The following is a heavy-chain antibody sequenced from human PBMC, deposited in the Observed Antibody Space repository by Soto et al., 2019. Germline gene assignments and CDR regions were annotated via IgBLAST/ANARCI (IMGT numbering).Heavy chain of an antibody. V-gene: IGHV1-69*08. CDR1: GGTFSSYT. J-gene: IGHJ4*02. Sequence: QVQLVQSGAEVKKPASSVKVSCKASGGTFSSYTISWVRQAPGQGLEWMGRIIPILGIATYAQKFQGRIPITADKSTSTAYMEPSSLRSEDTAMYSSARDLSAYDLPAYWGQGTLVTVSS. CDR2: IIPILGIA. D-gene: IGHD5-12*01. CDR3: ARDLSAYDLPAY.